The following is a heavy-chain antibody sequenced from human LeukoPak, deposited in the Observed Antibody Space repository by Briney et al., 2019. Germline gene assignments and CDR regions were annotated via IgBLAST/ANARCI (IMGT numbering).Heavy chain of an antibody. CDR2: ISSSSSYI. Sequence: GGSLRLSCAASGFTFSSYSMNWVRQAPGKGLEWVSSISSSSSYIYYADSVKGRFTISRDNAKNSLYLQMNSLRAEDTAVYYCARDPPDYYDSSGYHHFDYWGQGTLVTVSS. CDR1: GFTFSSYS. D-gene: IGHD3-22*01. J-gene: IGHJ4*02. V-gene: IGHV3-21*01. CDR3: ARDPPDYYDSSGYHHFDY.